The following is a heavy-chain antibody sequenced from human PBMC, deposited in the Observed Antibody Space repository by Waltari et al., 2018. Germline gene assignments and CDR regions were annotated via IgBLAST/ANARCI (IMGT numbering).Heavy chain of an antibody. CDR1: GGTFSSYA. J-gene: IGHJ6*02. V-gene: IGHV1-69*04. CDR2: IIPILGIA. D-gene: IGHD2-15*01. CDR3: ARGGYCSGGSCYYYYGMDV. Sequence: QVQLVQSGAEVKKPGSSVKVSCKASGGTFSSYAISWVRQAPGQGLEWMGRIIPILGIANYAQKCQGRVTITADKSTSTAYMELSSLRSEDTAVYYCARGGYCSGGSCYYYYGMDVWGQGTTVTVSS.